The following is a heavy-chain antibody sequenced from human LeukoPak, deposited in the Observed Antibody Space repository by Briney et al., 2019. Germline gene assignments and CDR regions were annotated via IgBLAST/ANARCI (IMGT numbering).Heavy chain of an antibody. CDR3: ARDSARSADYDDYLGD. Sequence: PGGSLRLSCAASGFTFSSYAMSWVRQAPGKGLEWVSAISGSGGSTYYADSVKGRFTISRDNSKNTLYLQMNSLRAEDTAVYYCARDSARSADYDDYLGDWGQGTLVTVSS. D-gene: IGHD4-17*01. J-gene: IGHJ4*02. CDR2: ISGSGGST. CDR1: GFTFSSYA. V-gene: IGHV3-23*01.